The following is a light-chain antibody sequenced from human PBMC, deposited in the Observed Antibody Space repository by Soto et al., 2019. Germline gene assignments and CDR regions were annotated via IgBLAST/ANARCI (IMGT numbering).Light chain of an antibody. CDR1: SGHSSYI. Sequence: QAVVTQSSSASASLGSSVKLTCTLSSGHSSYIIAWHQQQPGKAPRYLMKLEGSGSYNKGSGVPDRFSGSSSGADRYLTISNPQFEDEDDYYCATWDSNTRVFGGGTKLTVL. CDR2: LEGSGSY. CDR3: ATWDSNTRV. J-gene: IGLJ2*01. V-gene: IGLV4-60*02.